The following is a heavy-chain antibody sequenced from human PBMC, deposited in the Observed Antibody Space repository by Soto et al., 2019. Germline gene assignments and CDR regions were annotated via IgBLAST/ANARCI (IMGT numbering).Heavy chain of an antibody. CDR1: GFTFSSYD. J-gene: IGHJ4*02. Sequence: GGSLRLSCAASGFTFSSYDMSWVRQAPGKGLEWVSGVSASGSITSYADSAKGRFTISRDNAKNTMFLQMNSLRAEDTAVYFCAKGDCSGGRCYRGFDYWGQGTLVTVFS. V-gene: IGHV3-23*01. CDR3: AKGDCSGGRCYRGFDY. D-gene: IGHD2-15*01. CDR2: VSASGSIT.